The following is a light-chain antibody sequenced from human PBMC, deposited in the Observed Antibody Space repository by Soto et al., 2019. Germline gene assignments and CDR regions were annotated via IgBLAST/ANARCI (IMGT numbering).Light chain of an antibody. CDR1: ESVSSTH. CDR3: QQYDTSVLYT. CDR2: GAT. Sequence: ETVLTQSPGSLSLSPGERATLSCRASESVSSTHLAWYQQKPGQPPRLLIYGATVRATGIPDRFSGSGSGTDFTLTISRLEPDDFAVYYCQQYDTSVLYTFGQGTKVDI. J-gene: IGKJ2*01. V-gene: IGKV3-20*01.